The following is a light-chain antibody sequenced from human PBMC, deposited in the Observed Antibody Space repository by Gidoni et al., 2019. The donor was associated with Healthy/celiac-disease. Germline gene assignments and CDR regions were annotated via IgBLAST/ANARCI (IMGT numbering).Light chain of an antibody. V-gene: IGLV3-21*02. CDR2: DDS. CDR1: NIGSKL. J-gene: IGLJ2*01. CDR3: QVWDSSSDLVV. Sequence: SYVLTQPPSVSVAPGQTARLTCGGNNIGSKLVHCDPQKPGQAPVLVVYDDSDRPSGIPERFSGSNSGNTATLTISRVEAGDEADYYCQVWDSSSDLVVFGGGTKLTVL.